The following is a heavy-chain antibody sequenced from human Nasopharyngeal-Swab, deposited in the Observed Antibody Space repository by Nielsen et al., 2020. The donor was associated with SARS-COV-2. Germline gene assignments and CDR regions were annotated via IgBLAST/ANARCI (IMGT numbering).Heavy chain of an antibody. J-gene: IGHJ5*02. CDR2: IYYSGST. D-gene: IGHD5-24*01. CDR3: ARERTDGYNVSFDPYNWFDP. V-gene: IGHV4-59*01. Sequence: WIRQPPGKGLEWIGYIYYSGSTNYNPSLKSRVTISVDTSKNQFSLKLSPVTAADTAVYYCARERTDGYNVSFDPYNWFDPWGQGTLVTVSS.